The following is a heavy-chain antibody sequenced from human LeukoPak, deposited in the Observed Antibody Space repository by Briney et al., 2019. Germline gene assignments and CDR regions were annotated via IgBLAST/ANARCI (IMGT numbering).Heavy chain of an antibody. CDR3: AKLLGPVEMATIFY. CDR2: ISGSGGST. Sequence: PGGSLRLSCAASGFTFSSYAMSWVRQAPGKGLEWVSAISGSGGSTYYADSVKGRFTISRDNSKNTLHLQMNSLRAEDTAVYYCAKLLGPVEMATIFYWGQGTLVTVSS. V-gene: IGHV3-23*01. J-gene: IGHJ4*02. CDR1: GFTFSSYA. D-gene: IGHD5-12*01.